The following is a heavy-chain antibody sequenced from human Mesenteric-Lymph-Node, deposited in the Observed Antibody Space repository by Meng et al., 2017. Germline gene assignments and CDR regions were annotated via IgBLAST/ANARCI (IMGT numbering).Heavy chain of an antibody. CDR1: GGSFSGYY. CDR2: ISYDGSNK. Sequence: QGPLQQWGAGLLKSSETLSLPCAVYGGSFSGYYWSWVRQAPGKGLEWVAVISYDGSNKYYADSVKGRFTISRDNSKNTLYLQMNSLRAEDTAVYYCARDHSSGWNGWYFDLWGRGTLVTVSS. V-gene: IGHV3-30*01. CDR3: ARDHSSGWNGWYFDL. J-gene: IGHJ2*01. D-gene: IGHD6-19*01.